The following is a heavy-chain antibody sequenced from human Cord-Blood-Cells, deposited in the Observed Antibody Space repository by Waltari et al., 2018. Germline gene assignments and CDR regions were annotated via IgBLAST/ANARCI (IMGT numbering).Heavy chain of an antibody. CDR1: VYTFTGYY. J-gene: IGHJ3*02. CDR2: IHPNSRGT. Sequence: QVQLVQSGAEVKKPGASVKVSCKASVYTFTGYYMQRVRQAHGQGLEVMGWIHPNSRGTNYAQKLQGSITMARDTSISTAYMELIRLLSDDTALYYCEGVKELRMAAAGLHAFDIWGQGTMVTVSS. D-gene: IGHD6-13*01. CDR3: EGVKELRMAAAGLHAFDI. V-gene: IGHV1-2*02.